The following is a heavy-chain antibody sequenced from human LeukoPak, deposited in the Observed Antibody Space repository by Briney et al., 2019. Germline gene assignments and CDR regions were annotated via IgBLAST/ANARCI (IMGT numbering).Heavy chain of an antibody. D-gene: IGHD3-10*01. J-gene: IGHJ4*02. Sequence: SVKVSCKASGGTFSSYAISWVRQAPGQGLEWMGGIIPIFGTANYAQKFQGRVTNTADESTSTAYMELSSLRSEDTAVYYCARGPPTYYYGSGSGASDYWGQGTLVTVSS. CDR2: IIPIFGTA. CDR3: ARGPPTYYYGSGSGASDY. V-gene: IGHV1-69*13. CDR1: GGTFSSYA.